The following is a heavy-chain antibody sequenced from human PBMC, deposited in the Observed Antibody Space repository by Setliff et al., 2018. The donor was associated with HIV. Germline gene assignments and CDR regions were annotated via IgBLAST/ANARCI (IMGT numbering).Heavy chain of an antibody. J-gene: IGHJ3*02. Sequence: PVGSLSLSCAASGFLFSSYGLHWVRQAPRRGLEWVAFIRYDGSNVHYVDSVKGRFTISRDNSKNTLYLQMNSLRPEDTAVYYCAKDALALRASALGATSASDIWGQGTMVTVSS. D-gene: IGHD1-26*01. CDR1: GFLFSSYG. V-gene: IGHV3-30*02. CDR3: AKDALALRASALGATSASDI. CDR2: IRYDGSNV.